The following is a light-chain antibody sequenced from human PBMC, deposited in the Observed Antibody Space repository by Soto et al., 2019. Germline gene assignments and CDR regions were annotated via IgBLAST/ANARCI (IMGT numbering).Light chain of an antibody. CDR1: QSISSW. V-gene: IGKV1-5*01. Sequence: DIQMTQSPSTLSASVGDRVTITCRASQSISSWLAWYQQKPGKAPKLLIYDASSLESGVPSRFSGSGSGTEFTLTLSSLQPDDFATYYCQQYNSYSRTLGQGTKVEIK. CDR2: DAS. J-gene: IGKJ1*01. CDR3: QQYNSYSRT.